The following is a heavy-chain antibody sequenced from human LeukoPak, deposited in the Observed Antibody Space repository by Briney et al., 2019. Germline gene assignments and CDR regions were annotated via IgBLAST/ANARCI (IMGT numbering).Heavy chain of an antibody. J-gene: IGHJ4*02. V-gene: IGHV3-23*01. Sequence: GGSLRLSCAASGFIFSNYAMSWVRQAPGKGLEWVSAISGSGDTTYYADSVKGRFTISRENSKNTLYLQINSLRAEDTAVYFCSKDQWGGLAAATFGSWGQGTLVAVSS. D-gene: IGHD3-16*01. CDR3: SKDQWGGLAAATFGS. CDR2: ISGSGDTT. CDR1: GFIFSNYA.